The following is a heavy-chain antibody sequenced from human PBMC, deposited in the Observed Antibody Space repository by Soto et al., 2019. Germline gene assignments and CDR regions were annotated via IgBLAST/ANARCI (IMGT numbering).Heavy chain of an antibody. Sequence: EVQLVESGGGLVKPGGSLRLSCAASGFTFSNAGMNWVRQAPGKGLEWVGRIKSKTDGWKTDYAAPVKGRFTISRDDSKNMLYLQINSQKTADPDVYYCATDDYDFWSGCLYYYSGIVVWGQGTTVSLSS. J-gene: IGHJ6*02. CDR1: GFTFSNAG. D-gene: IGHD3-3*01. CDR3: ATDDYDFWSGCLYYYSGIVV. CDR2: IKSKTDGWKT. V-gene: IGHV3-15*07.